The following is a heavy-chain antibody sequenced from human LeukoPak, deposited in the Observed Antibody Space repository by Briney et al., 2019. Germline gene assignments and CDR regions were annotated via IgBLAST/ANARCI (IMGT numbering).Heavy chain of an antibody. J-gene: IGHJ2*01. CDR3: ATNTIFGVVDPWYFDL. V-gene: IGHV4-30-4*08. CDR1: GGSISSSSYY. Sequence: SETLSLTCTVSGGSISSSSYYWSWIRQPPGKGLEWIGYIYYSGSTYYNPSLKSRVTISVDTSKNQFSLKLSSVTAADTAVYYCATNTIFGVVDPWYFDLWGRGTLVTVSS. D-gene: IGHD3-3*01. CDR2: IYYSGST.